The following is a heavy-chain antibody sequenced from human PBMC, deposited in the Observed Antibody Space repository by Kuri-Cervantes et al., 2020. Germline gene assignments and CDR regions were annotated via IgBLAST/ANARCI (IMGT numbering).Heavy chain of an antibody. CDR3: ARDYYASSGHSY. CDR1: GFTFRNYA. D-gene: IGHD3-22*01. J-gene: IGHJ4*02. CDR2: ISGSGDST. V-gene: IGHV3-23*01. Sequence: GGSRRLACAASGFTFRNYAMNWVRQAPGRGLEWVSVISGSGDSTFYIDSVTGRFTISRDNSKNTLYLQMNSLRAEDTAVYYCARDYYASSGHSYWGQGTLVTVSS.